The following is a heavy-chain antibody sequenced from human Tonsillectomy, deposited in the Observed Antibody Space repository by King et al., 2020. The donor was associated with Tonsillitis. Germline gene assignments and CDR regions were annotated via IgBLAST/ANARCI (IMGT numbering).Heavy chain of an antibody. CDR3: ARGRQYYVEWGIVQ. D-gene: IGHD3-10*02. V-gene: IGHV3-33*01. CDR1: GFTFGSYG. Sequence: VQLVESGGGVVQPGRSLRLSCEASGFTFGSYGMHWVRQAPGKGLEWVATISYHGTNIHQSDSVKGRFTISRDNSKNTMYLQMNSLRVEDTAVYYCARGRQYYVEWGIVQGGQRPLVTVP. CDR2: ISYHGTNI. J-gene: IGHJ4*02.